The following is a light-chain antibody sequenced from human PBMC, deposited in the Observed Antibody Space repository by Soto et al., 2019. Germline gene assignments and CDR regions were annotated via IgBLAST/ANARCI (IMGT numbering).Light chain of an antibody. J-gene: IGKJ1*01. Sequence: EVTLTQSPGSLSLSPGERATLSCRASQRLKSDYFAWYQQRRGQAPRLLLYGTSIRASGIPVRFSGSGSGTDSTLTFSRLEREDFAVYYCQQDSSAPPWTFGEGTKV. CDR3: QQDSSAPPWT. V-gene: IGKV3-20*01. CDR2: GTS. CDR1: QRLKSDY.